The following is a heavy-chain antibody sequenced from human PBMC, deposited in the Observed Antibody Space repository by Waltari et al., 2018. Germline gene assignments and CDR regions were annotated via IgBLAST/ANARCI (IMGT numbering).Heavy chain of an antibody. CDR3: ATVSTEGAFDI. V-gene: IGHV1-24*01. CDR2: FEPEDGET. J-gene: IGHJ3*02. Sequence: QVQLVQSGAEVKKPGASVKVPCKDSGYTLTELPRFRARQAPVKGLEWMGGFEPEDGETIYAQKFQGRVTMTEDTSTDTAYVELSSLRSEDTAVYYCATVSTEGAFDIWGQGTMVTVSS. CDR1: GYTLTELP. D-gene: IGHD4-17*01.